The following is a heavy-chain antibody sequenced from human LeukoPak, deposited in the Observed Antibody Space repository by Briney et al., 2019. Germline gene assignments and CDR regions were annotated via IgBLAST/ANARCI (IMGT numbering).Heavy chain of an antibody. Sequence: PGGSLRLSCAASGFTFTTYAMHWVRQAPGKGPEWMARISYDGSDKYYADSVKGRFTISRDDPKNTVFLQMNSLRLEDTAVYYCARPSPPGDGYNPPDYWGQGSLVTVSS. CDR1: GFTFTTYA. V-gene: IGHV3-30*01. D-gene: IGHD5-24*01. CDR3: ARPSPPGDGYNPPDY. J-gene: IGHJ4*02. CDR2: ISYDGSDK.